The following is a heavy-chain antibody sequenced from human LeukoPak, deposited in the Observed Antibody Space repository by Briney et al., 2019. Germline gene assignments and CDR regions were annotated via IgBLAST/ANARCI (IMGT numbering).Heavy chain of an antibody. CDR2: VFYRGNS. Sequence: SETPSLTCTVSDGSISNTTNYWGWIRQSPGKGLEWIGNVFYRGNSNDNPSLRSRVTMSVDASKNQLSLKLSSVTAADTAVYFCARATWTSRWFPFDSWGQGTLVTVSS. CDR3: ARATWTSRWFPFDS. J-gene: IGHJ4*02. V-gene: IGHV4-39*01. CDR1: DGSISNTTNY. D-gene: IGHD3-10*01.